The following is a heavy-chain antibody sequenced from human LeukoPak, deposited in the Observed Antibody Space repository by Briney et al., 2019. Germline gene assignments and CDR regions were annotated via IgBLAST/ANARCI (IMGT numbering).Heavy chain of an antibody. CDR2: MYISGTT. V-gene: IGHV4-38-2*01. J-gene: IGHJ3*01. CDR1: TYSISSGYS. CDR3: AKTDYGHYSGFEV. D-gene: IGHD4-17*01. Sequence: SETLSLTCVVSTYSISSGYSWGWIRQPPGKGLEWIGSMYISGTTHYNPSLKSRVTISVDKSENQFSLKVMFVTAADSAIYFCAKTDYGHYSGFEVWGQGIMVTVSS.